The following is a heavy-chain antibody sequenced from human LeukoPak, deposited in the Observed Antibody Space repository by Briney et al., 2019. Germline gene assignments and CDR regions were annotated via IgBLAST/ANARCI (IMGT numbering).Heavy chain of an antibody. CDR1: GFTFSDYC. D-gene: IGHD3-10*02. V-gene: IGHV3-7*04. Sequence: GGSLRLSCTASGFTFSDYCMTWVRQAPGKGLESVASINQDGSEKSSVASVKGRFTISRDNAKKSLYLQMNSLRAEDAAVYYCARDLSQFCSGTYDYWGQGTLVTVSS. CDR3: ARDLSQFCSGTYDY. J-gene: IGHJ4*02. CDR2: INQDGSEK.